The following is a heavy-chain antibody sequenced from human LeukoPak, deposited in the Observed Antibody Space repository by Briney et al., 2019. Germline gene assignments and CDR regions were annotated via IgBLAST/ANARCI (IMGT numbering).Heavy chain of an antibody. CDR2: IIPIFGTA. CDR3: AVPAAIHRSYYYYMDV. Sequence: ASVKVSCKASGGTFSSYAISWVRQAPGQGLEWMGGIIPIFGTANYAQKLQGRVTITTDESTSTAYMELSSLRSEDTAVYYCAVPAAIHRSYYYYMDVWGKGTTVTVSS. CDR1: GGTFSSYA. J-gene: IGHJ6*03. V-gene: IGHV1-69*05. D-gene: IGHD2-2*02.